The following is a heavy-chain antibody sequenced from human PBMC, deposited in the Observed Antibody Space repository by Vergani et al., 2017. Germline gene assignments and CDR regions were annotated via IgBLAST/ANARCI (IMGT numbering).Heavy chain of an antibody. Sequence: EVQLVESGGGLVQPGGSLRLSCAASGFTFSSYSMNWVRQAPGKGLEWVSYISSSSSTIYYADSVKGRFTISRDNAKNTLYLQMNSLRAEDTAVYYCAKDXRDIVVVVAATPVEYFDYWGQGTLVTVSS. CDR2: ISSSSSTI. CDR3: AKDXRDIVVVVAATPVEYFDY. J-gene: IGHJ4*02. V-gene: IGHV3-48*01. CDR1: GFTFSSYS. D-gene: IGHD2-15*01.